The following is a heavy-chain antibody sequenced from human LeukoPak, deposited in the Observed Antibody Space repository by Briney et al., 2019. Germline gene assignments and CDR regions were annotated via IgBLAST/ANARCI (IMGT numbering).Heavy chain of an antibody. D-gene: IGHD3-3*01. Sequence: GGSLRLSCAASGFTFSSYAMSWVRQAPGKGLEWVSAISGSGGSTYYADSVKGRFTISRDNSKNTLYLQMNSLRAEDTAVYYCAKDHEVLRFLEWFRFDPWGQGTLVTVSS. V-gene: IGHV3-23*01. CDR3: AKDHEVLRFLEWFRFDP. CDR2: ISGSGGST. J-gene: IGHJ5*02. CDR1: GFTFSSYA.